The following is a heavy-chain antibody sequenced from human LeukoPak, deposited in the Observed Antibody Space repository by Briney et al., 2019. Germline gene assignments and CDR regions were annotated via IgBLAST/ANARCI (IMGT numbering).Heavy chain of an antibody. CDR2: IIPIFGTA. CDR1: GGTLSSYA. CDR3: ASVAAAGTIWFDP. J-gene: IGHJ5*02. Sequence: ASVKVSCKASGGTLSSYAISWVRQAPGQGLEWMGGIIPIFGTANYAQKFQGRVTITTDESTSTAYMELSSLRSEDTAVYYCASVAAAGTIWFDPWGQGTLVTVSS. V-gene: IGHV1-69*05. D-gene: IGHD6-13*01.